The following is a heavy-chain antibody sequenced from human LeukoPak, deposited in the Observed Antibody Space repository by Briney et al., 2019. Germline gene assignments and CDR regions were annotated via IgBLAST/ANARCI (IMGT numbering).Heavy chain of an antibody. V-gene: IGHV1-18*01. D-gene: IGHD3-16*01. Sequence: ASVKVSCKASGYTFTSYGISWVRQAPGQGLEWMGWISAYNGNTNYAQKLQGRVTITADKSTSTAYMELSSLRSEDTAVYYCARGLGYYYYGMVVWGQGTTVTVSS. J-gene: IGHJ6*02. CDR3: ARGLGYYYYGMVV. CDR1: GYTFTSYG. CDR2: ISAYNGNT.